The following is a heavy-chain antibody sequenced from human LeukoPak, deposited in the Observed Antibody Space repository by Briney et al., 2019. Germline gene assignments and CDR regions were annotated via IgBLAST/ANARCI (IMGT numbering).Heavy chain of an antibody. CDR3: ASVDYGDAPLLDY. CDR2: IYYSGTT. D-gene: IGHD4-17*01. Sequence: SETLSLTCTVSGYSISSGYYWGWIRQPPGKGLEWIGYIYYSGTTNYNPSLKSRVSMSVDTSKNQFSLKLTSVTAADTAVYYCASVDYGDAPLLDYWGQGTLVTVSS. V-gene: IGHV4-61*01. CDR1: GYSISSGYY. J-gene: IGHJ4*02.